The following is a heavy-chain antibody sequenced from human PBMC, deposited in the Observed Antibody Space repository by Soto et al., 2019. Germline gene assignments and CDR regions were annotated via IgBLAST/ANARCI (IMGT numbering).Heavy chain of an antibody. J-gene: IGHJ4*02. V-gene: IGHV3-21*04. CDR2: MSSRGSYI. Sequence: PGGSLRLSCVASGFDFDSYTIHWVRQAPGKGLEWVSFMSSRGSYIFYADSVKGRFTISRDNSKNTLFLHMTNLRAGDTALYFCAKGRPGVAAAPDYWGQGTLVTVSS. CDR1: GFDFDSYT. D-gene: IGHD2-21*01. CDR3: AKGRPGVAAAPDY.